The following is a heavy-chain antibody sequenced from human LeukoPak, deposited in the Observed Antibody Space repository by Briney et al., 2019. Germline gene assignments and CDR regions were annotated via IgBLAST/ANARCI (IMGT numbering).Heavy chain of an antibody. D-gene: IGHD5-24*01. Sequence: ASVKVSCKASGYTFTSYGISWVRQAPGQGLEWMGIINPSGGSTNYAQNFQGRVTMTRDTSTSTVYMELSSLRSEDTAVYYCARVRDGYNDAYDIWGQGTMVTVPS. CDR3: ARVRDGYNDAYDI. J-gene: IGHJ3*02. CDR1: GYTFTSYG. CDR2: INPSGGST. V-gene: IGHV1-46*01.